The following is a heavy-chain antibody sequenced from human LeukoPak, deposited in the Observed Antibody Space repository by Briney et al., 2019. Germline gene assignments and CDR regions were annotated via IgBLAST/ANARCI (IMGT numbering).Heavy chain of an antibody. J-gene: IGHJ4*02. V-gene: IGHV4-30-4*01. CDR1: GGSISSGDYY. Sequence: SETLSLTCTVSGGSISSGDYYWSWIRQPPGKGLEWIGYIYYSGSTYYNPSLKSRVTISVDTSKNQFSLKLSSVTAADAAVYYCARASGYDYYFDYWGQGTLVTVSS. D-gene: IGHD5-12*01. CDR2: IYYSGST. CDR3: ARASGYDYYFDY.